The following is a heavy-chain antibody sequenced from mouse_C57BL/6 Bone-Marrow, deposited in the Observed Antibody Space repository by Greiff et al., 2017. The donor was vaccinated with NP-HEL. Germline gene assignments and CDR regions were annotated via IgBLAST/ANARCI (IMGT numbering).Heavy chain of an antibody. J-gene: IGHJ3*01. CDR1: GYTFTDHT. D-gene: IGHD1-1*01. CDR3: ARTVVAPPGFAY. CDR2: FYPSDGST. Sequence: QVQLQQSDAELVKPGASVKISCKVSGYTFTDHTIHWMKQRPEQGLEWIGYFYPSDGSTKYNEKFKGKATLTADKSSSTAYMQLNSLTSEDSAVYFCARTVVAPPGFAYWGQGTLVTVSA. V-gene: IGHV1-78*01.